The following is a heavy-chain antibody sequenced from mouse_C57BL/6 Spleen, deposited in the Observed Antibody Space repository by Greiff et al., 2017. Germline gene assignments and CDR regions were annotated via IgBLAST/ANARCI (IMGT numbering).Heavy chain of an antibody. Sequence: EVMLVESEGGLVQPGSSMKLSCTASGFTFSDYYMAWVRQVPEKGLEWVANINYDGSSPYYLDSLKSRFIISRDKAKNILYLHMSSLKSEDTASYYGAREAGSSYRWYYDVWGTGTTVTVSS. CDR2: INYDGSSP. J-gene: IGHJ1*03. CDR3: AREAGSSYRWYYDV. CDR1: GFTFSDYY. D-gene: IGHD1-1*01. V-gene: IGHV5-16*01.